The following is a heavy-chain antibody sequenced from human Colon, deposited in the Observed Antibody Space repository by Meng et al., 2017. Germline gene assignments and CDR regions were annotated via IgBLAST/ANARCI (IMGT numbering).Heavy chain of an antibody. CDR3: ARGRYSGYLP. CDR1: GGFFIGYY. CDR2: INHSGST. Sequence: GQLQQWGAGLLKPAETLSLTCAVYGGFFIGYYWSWIRQPPGKGLEWIGEINHSGSTNYNPSLKSRVTISVDTSKNQFSLKLSSVTAADTAVYYCARGRYSGYLPWGQGTLVTVSS. V-gene: IGHV4-34*01. J-gene: IGHJ5*02. D-gene: IGHD5-12*01.